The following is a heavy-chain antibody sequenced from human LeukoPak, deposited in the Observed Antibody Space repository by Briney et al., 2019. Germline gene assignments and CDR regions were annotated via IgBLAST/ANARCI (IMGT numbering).Heavy chain of an antibody. Sequence: PGGSLRLSCAASGFSFGDYAMSWVRQSPGKGLEWVSAISNTGGGTYYADSVKGRFTISRDNSKNTLYVQMNSLRAGDTAAYYCAKVVQSQGYCSTCLRHFDYWGQGTLVTVSS. J-gene: IGHJ4*02. CDR3: AKVVQSQGYCSTCLRHFDY. V-gene: IGHV3-23*01. CDR2: ISNTGGGT. CDR1: GFSFGDYA. D-gene: IGHD2-2*01.